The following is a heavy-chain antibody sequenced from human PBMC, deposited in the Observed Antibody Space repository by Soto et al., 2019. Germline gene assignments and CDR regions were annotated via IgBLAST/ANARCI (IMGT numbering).Heavy chain of an antibody. D-gene: IGHD3-22*01. CDR1: GFTFSSYG. CDR3: AKDLQPDYYDSSGYQQRYYYYGMDV. V-gene: IGHV3-30*18. J-gene: IGHJ6*02. Sequence: QVQLVESGGGVVQPGRSLRLSCAASGFTFSSYGMHWVRQAPGKGLEWVAVISYDGSNKYYADSVKGRFTISRDNSKNTLYLQMNSLRAEDTAVYYCAKDLQPDYYDSSGYQQRYYYYGMDVWGQGTTVTVSS. CDR2: ISYDGSNK.